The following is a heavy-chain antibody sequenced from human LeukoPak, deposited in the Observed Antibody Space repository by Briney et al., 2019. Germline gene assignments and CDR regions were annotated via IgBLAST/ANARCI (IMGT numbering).Heavy chain of an antibody. Sequence: SETLSLTCTVYGGSISSYYWSWIRQPPGKGLEWIGYIYYSGSTNYNPSLKSRVTISVDTSKNQFSLKLSSVTAADTAVYYCARVGGGGGPFDYWGQGTLVTVSS. D-gene: IGHD2-21*01. J-gene: IGHJ4*02. CDR1: GGSISSYY. CDR3: ARVGGGGGPFDY. V-gene: IGHV4-59*01. CDR2: IYYSGST.